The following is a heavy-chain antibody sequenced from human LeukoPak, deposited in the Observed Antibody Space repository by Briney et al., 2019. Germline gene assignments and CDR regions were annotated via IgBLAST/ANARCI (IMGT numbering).Heavy chain of an antibody. CDR2: IIPIFGTA. D-gene: IGHD6-13*01. V-gene: IGHV1-69*13. Sequence: ASVKVSCKASGGTFSSYAISWVRQAPGQELEWMGGIIPIFGTANYAQKFQGRVTITADESTSTAYMELSSLRSEDTAVYYCATLLSGRSPDAFDIWGQGTMVTVSS. CDR3: ATLLSGRSPDAFDI. CDR1: GGTFSSYA. J-gene: IGHJ3*02.